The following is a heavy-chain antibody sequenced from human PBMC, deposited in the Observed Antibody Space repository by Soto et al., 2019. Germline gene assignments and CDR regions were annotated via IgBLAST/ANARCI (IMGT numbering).Heavy chain of an antibody. D-gene: IGHD3-16*02. J-gene: IGHJ4*02. CDR2: IYYSRST. CDR3: ARVRRSIMITFGGVIALYYFDY. Sequence: SETLSLTCTVSGGSISSGDYYWSWIRQPPGKGLEWIGYIYYSRSTYYNPSLKSRVTISVDTSKNQFSLKLSSVTAADTAVYYCARVRRSIMITFGGVIALYYFDYWGQGTLVTVSS. CDR1: GGSISSGDYY. V-gene: IGHV4-30-4*01.